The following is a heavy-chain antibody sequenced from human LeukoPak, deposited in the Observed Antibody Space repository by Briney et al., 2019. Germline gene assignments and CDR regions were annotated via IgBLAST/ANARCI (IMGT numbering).Heavy chain of an antibody. CDR3: ARVYSVTIFGVDYYYYYMDV. D-gene: IGHD3-3*01. CDR1: GYTFTGYY. CDR2: INPNSGGT. Sequence: ASVKVSCKASGYTFTGYYMHWVRQAPGQGLEWMGWINPNSGGTNYAQKFQGRVTMTRDTSISTAYMELSRLRSDDTAVYYCARVYSVTIFGVDYYYYYMDVWGKGTTVTVSS. J-gene: IGHJ6*03. V-gene: IGHV1-2*02.